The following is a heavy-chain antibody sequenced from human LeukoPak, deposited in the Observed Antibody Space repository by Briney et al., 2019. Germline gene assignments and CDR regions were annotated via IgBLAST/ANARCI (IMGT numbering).Heavy chain of an antibody. CDR2: ISSNGGST. Sequence: GGSLRLSCAASGFTFSSYAMHWVRQAPGKGLEYVSAISSNGGSTYYANSVKGRFTISRDNSKSTLYLQMGSLRAEDMAVYYCARATAARPSGLTGYDYWGQGTLVTVSS. V-gene: IGHV3-64*01. J-gene: IGHJ4*02. CDR3: ARATAARPSGLTGYDY. CDR1: GFTFSSYA. D-gene: IGHD6-6*01.